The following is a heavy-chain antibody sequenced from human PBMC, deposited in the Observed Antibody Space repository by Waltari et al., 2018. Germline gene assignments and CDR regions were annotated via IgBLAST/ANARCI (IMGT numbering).Heavy chain of an antibody. J-gene: IGHJ4*02. Sequence: EVQLLESGGGLVQPGGSLRLSCAASGFTFSSYAMSWVRQAPGKGLEWVSVIYSGGSTYYADSVKGRFTISRDNSKNTLYLQMNSLRAEDTAVYYCAKYARDSSSWFDYWGQGTLVTVSS. D-gene: IGHD6-13*01. V-gene: IGHV3-23*03. CDR1: GFTFSSYA. CDR2: IYSGGST. CDR3: AKYARDSSSWFDY.